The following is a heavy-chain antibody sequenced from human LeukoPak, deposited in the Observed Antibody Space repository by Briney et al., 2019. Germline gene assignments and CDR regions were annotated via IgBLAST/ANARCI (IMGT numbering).Heavy chain of an antibody. Sequence: ASVKVSCTASGYTFTSYDINWVRQATGQGLEWMGWMNPNSGNTGYAQKFQGRVTMTRNTSISTAYMELSSLRSEDTAVYYRARGRYREYCSSTSCQPGNDYWGQGTLVTVSS. CDR2: MNPNSGNT. V-gene: IGHV1-8*01. J-gene: IGHJ4*02. D-gene: IGHD2-2*01. CDR1: GYTFTSYD. CDR3: ARGRYREYCSSTSCQPGNDY.